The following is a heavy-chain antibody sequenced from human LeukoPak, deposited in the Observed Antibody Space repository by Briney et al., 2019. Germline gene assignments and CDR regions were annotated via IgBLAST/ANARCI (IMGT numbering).Heavy chain of an antibody. V-gene: IGHV1-2*02. Sequence: GGSLRLSCSASGFTFSSYTMHWVRQAPGQGLEWMGWINPNSGGTNYAQKFQGRVTMTRDTSISTAYMELSRLRSDDTAVYYCARDGYSYGYGYWGQGTLVTVSS. CDR1: GFTFSSYT. CDR2: INPNSGGT. D-gene: IGHD5-18*01. J-gene: IGHJ4*02. CDR3: ARDGYSYGYGY.